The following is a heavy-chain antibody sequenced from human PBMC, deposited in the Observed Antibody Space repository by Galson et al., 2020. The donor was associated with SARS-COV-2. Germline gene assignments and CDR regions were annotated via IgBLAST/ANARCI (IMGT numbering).Heavy chain of an antibody. J-gene: IGHJ6*03. CDR3: ARGSTTVTYYYYYMDV. V-gene: IGHV1-2*04. CDR1: GYTFTGYY. D-gene: IGHD4-4*01. Sequence: ASVKVSCKASGYTFTGYYMHWVRQAPGQGLEWMGWINPNSGGTNYAQKFQGWVTMTRDTSISTAYMELSRLRSDDTAVYYCARGSTTVTYYYYYMDVWGKGTTVTVSS. CDR2: INPNSGGT.